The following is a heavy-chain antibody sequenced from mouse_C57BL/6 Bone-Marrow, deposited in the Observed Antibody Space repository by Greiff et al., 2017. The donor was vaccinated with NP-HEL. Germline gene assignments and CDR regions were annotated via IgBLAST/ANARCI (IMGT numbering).Heavy chain of an antibody. CDR2: INPYNGGT. CDR1: GYTFTDYY. CDR3: ARGDYYGSSYGFAY. Sequence: EVQLQQSGPVLVKPGASVKMSCKASGYTFTDYYMNWVKQSHGKSLEWIGVINPYNGGTSYNQKFKGKATLTVDKSSSTAYMELNSLTSEDSAVYYGARGDYYGSSYGFAYWGQGTLVTVSA. J-gene: IGHJ3*01. D-gene: IGHD1-1*01. V-gene: IGHV1-19*01.